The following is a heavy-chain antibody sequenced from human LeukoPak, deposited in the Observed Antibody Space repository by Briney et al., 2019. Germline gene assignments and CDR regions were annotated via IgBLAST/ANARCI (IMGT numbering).Heavy chain of an antibody. D-gene: IGHD2-2*02. Sequence: ASVKVSCKASGGTFSSYAISWVRQAPGQGLEWMGGIIPIFGTANYAQKFQGRVTITTDESTSTAYMELSSLRSEDTAVYYCATDGVVPAAISYYYMDVWGKGTTVTVSS. V-gene: IGHV1-69*05. CDR2: IIPIFGTA. J-gene: IGHJ6*03. CDR1: GGTFSSYA. CDR3: ATDGVVPAAISYYYMDV.